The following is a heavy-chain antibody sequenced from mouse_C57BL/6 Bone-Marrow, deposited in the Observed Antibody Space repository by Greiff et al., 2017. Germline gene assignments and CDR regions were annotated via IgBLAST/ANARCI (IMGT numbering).Heavy chain of an antibody. J-gene: IGHJ3*01. CDR1: GYTFTSYW. Sequence: QVQLKQPGAELVKPGASVKMSCKASGYTFTSYWITWVKQRPGQGLEWIGGIHPGSGSTHYTEKFKSKDPLTVDTSSSTAYMPRSSLTSVDSAVYYCARGEITHATDFAYWGQGTLVTVSA. CDR3: ARGEITHATDFAY. CDR2: IHPGSGST. D-gene: IGHD3-2*02. V-gene: IGHV1-55*01.